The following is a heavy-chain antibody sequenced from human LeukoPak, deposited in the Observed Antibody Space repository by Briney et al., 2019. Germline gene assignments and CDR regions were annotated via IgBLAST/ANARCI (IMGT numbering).Heavy chain of an antibody. CDR1: EFTFSSYS. CDR3: ARDSTDFDC. V-gene: IGHV3-21*01. Sequence: GGSLRLSCAASEFTFSSYSMNWVRQAPGKGLEWVSSISSSSSYIYYADSVKDRFTISRDNAKNSLYLQMNSLRAEDTAVYYCARDSTDFDCWGQGTLVTVSS. J-gene: IGHJ4*02. CDR2: ISSSSSYI.